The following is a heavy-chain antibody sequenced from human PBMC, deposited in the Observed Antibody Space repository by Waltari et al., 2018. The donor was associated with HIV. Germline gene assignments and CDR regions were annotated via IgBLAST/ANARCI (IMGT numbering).Heavy chain of an antibody. V-gene: IGHV3-7*01. D-gene: IGHD6-13*01. J-gene: IGHJ4*02. CDR2: INQDGGEK. CDR1: GFTFSAHW. CDR3: ARDGVAAGIYFDK. Sequence: EVQLVESGGGLFQPGGSLRLSWAPSGFTFSAHWMSWVHQAPGKGLEWVANINQDGGEKNYVDSVKGRFTISRDNAKNSLYLQLNSLRAEDTAVYYCARDGVAAGIYFDKWGQGTLVTVSS.